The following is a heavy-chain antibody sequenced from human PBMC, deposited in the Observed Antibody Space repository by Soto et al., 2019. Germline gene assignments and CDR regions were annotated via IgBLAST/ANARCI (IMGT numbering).Heavy chain of an antibody. CDR2: IKQDGSEK. CDR1: GFTFSSYW. CDR3: ARGADYYDSSGYDY. Sequence: EVQLVESGGGLVQPGGSLRLSCAASGFTFSSYWMSWVRQAPGKGLEWVANIKQDGSEKYYVDSVKSRFTISRDNAKNSLYLQMNSLRAEDTAVYYCARGADYYDSSGYDYWGQGTLVTVSS. J-gene: IGHJ4*02. D-gene: IGHD3-22*01. V-gene: IGHV3-7*03.